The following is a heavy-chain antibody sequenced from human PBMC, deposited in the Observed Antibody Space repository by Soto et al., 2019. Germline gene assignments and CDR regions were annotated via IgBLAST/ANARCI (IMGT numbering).Heavy chain of an antibody. CDR1: GGSISSYY. D-gene: IGHD3-10*01. J-gene: IGHJ6*03. CDR2: IYYSGST. V-gene: IGHV4-59*08. CDR3: AASIRGFGYYMDV. Sequence: SETLSLTCTVSGGSISSYYCSWIRQPPGKGLEWIGYIYYSGSTNYNPSLKSRVTISVDTSKNQFSLKLSSVTAAATAVYYCAASIRGFGYYMDVWGKGPTVTVSS.